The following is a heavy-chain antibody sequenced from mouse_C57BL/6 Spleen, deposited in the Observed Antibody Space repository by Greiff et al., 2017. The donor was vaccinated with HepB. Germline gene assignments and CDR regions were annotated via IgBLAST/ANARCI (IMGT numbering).Heavy chain of an antibody. CDR3: TRGSNYGYYAMDY. Sequence: VQLKQSGAELVRPGASVKLSCTASGFNIKDDYMHWVKQRPEQGLEWIGWIDPENGDTEYASKFQGKATITADTSSNTAYLQLSSLTSEDTAVYYCTRGSNYGYYAMDYWGQGTSVTVSS. J-gene: IGHJ4*01. V-gene: IGHV14-4*01. CDR2: IDPENGDT. D-gene: IGHD2-5*01. CDR1: GFNIKDDY.